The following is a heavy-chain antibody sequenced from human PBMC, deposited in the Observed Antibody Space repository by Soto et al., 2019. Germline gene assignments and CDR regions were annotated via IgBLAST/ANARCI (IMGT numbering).Heavy chain of an antibody. CDR1: GFTFSSYA. CDR2: ISGSGSST. V-gene: IGHV3-23*01. CDR3: AKRATGTYFDY. Sequence: EVQLLESGGGLVQPGGSLRLSCAASGFTFSSYALSWVRQAPGKGLEWVSVISGSGSSTYYADSVKGRFTISRDNSKNPLYLQMNSLRAEDTAVYYCAKRATGTYFDYWGQGTLVTVSS. J-gene: IGHJ4*02. D-gene: IGHD1-1*01.